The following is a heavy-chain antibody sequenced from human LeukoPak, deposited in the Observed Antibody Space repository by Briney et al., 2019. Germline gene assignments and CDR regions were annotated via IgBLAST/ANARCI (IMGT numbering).Heavy chain of an antibody. CDR1: GYSISSGYY. J-gene: IGHJ4*02. Sequence: PSETLSLTCTVSGYSISSGYYWGWIRQPPGKGLEWIGSIYHSGSTYYNPSLKSRVTISVDTSKNQFSLKLSSVTAADTAVYYCARDPGLVLVRGGYWGQGTLVTVSS. V-gene: IGHV4-38-2*02. D-gene: IGHD3-16*01. CDR2: IYHSGST. CDR3: ARDPGLVLVRGGY.